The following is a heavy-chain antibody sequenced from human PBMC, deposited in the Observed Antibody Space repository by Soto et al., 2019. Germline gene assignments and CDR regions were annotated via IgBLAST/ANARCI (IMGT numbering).Heavy chain of an antibody. D-gene: IGHD3-22*01. J-gene: IGHJ6*02. Sequence: GSLRLSCAASGFTFSSYAMSWVRQAPGKRLEWVSAISGSGGSTYYADSVKGRFTISRDNSKNTLYLQMNSLRAEDTAVYYCAKDRSEYYYDSSGSPPVLDVWGQGTTVTVSS. V-gene: IGHV3-23*01. CDR1: GFTFSSYA. CDR3: AKDRSEYYYDSSGSPPVLDV. CDR2: ISGSGGST.